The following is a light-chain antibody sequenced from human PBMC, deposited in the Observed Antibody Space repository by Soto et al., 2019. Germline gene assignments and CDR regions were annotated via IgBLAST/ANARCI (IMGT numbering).Light chain of an antibody. V-gene: IGLV2-11*01. Sequence: QSALTRPRSVSGSPGQSVTISCTGTTSDVGGYNYVSWYQHHPGKAPKVLIYDVTKRPSGVPDRFSGSKSGNTASLTISGLQAEDDGDYFCCSYAGSYNFYVFGTGTKVTVL. CDR3: CSYAGSYNFYV. CDR2: DVT. CDR1: TSDVGGYNY. J-gene: IGLJ1*01.